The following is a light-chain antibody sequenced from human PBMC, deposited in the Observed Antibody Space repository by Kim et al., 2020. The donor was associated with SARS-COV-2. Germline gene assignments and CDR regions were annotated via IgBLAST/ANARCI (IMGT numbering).Light chain of an antibody. CDR1: SSDVGGYNY. CDR2: DVS. CDR3: SSYTSSSRKV. V-gene: IGLV2-14*03. J-gene: IGLJ2*01. Sequence: LTQPASVSGSPGQSITISCTGTSSDVGGYNYVSWYQQHPGKAPKLMIYDVSNRPSGVSNRFSGSKSGNTASLTISGLQAEDEADYYCSSYTSSSRKVFGGGTQLTVL.